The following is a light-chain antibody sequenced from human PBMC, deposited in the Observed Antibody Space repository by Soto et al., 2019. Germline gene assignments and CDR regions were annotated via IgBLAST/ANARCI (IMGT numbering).Light chain of an antibody. CDR1: SSNIGSNT. J-gene: IGLJ3*02. Sequence: QSVLTQPPSASGTPGQRVTISCSGSSSNIGSNTVNWYQQLPGTAPKLLIYSNNQRPSGVPDRFSGSKSGTSASLAISGLRSADEANYYCAAWDDSLSGPVFGGGTKLTVL. V-gene: IGLV1-44*01. CDR3: AAWDDSLSGPV. CDR2: SNN.